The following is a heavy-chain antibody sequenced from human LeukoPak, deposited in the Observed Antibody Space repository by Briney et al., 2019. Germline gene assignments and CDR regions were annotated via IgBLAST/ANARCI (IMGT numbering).Heavy chain of an antibody. CDR3: ARGPLYSTSYIYYYYGLDV. D-gene: IGHD6-13*01. Sequence: GSLRLSCAASGFTFSDYYMSWIRQPPGKGLEWIGEINHSGSTNYNPSLKSRVTISVDTSKNQFSLKLSSVTAADTAVYYCARGPLYSTSYIYYYYGLDVWGQGTTVTVSS. CDR2: INHSGST. J-gene: IGHJ6*02. CDR1: GFTFSDYY. V-gene: IGHV4-34*01.